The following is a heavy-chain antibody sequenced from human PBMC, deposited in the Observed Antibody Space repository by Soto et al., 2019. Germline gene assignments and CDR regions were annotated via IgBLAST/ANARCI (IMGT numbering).Heavy chain of an antibody. CDR2: ISSNGGST. D-gene: IGHD1-1*01. V-gene: IGHV3-64*04. Sequence: GGSLRVACAACGFSCGSYAMPWVRQAPGKGLECVSAISSNGGSTYYADSVKGRFTISRDNSKNTVYLQMNSLRAEDTAVYYCARERTTFWFDPWGQGTLVTVSS. J-gene: IGHJ5*02. CDR1: GFSCGSYA. CDR3: ARERTTFWFDP.